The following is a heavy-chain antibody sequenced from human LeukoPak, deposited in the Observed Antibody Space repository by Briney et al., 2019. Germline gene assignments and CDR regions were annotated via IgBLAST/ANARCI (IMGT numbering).Heavy chain of an antibody. J-gene: IGHJ3*02. CDR3: ARSSGYYHDAFDI. CDR1: GFTFSSYW. V-gene: IGHV3-74*01. Sequence: SGGSLRLSCAASGFTFSSYWMHWVRQAPGKGLVWVSRIKSDGSSTSYADSVKGRFTISRDNAKNTLYLQMNSLRAEDTAVYYCARSSGYYHDAFDIWGQGTMVTVPS. CDR2: IKSDGSST. D-gene: IGHD3-22*01.